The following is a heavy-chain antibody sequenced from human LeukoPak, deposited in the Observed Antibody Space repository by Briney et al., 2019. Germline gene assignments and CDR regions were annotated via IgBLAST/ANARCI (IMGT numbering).Heavy chain of an antibody. D-gene: IGHD2-8*01. CDR2: ISYDGSNK. CDR3: ARDANGGPTDY. J-gene: IGHJ4*02. CDR1: GFTFSSYA. V-gene: IGHV3-30-3*01. Sequence: GGSLRLSCAASGFTFSSYAMHWVRQAPGKGLEWVAVISYDGSNKYYADSVKGRFTISRDNSKNTLYLQMNSLRAEGTAVYYCARDANGGPTDYWGQGTLVTVSS.